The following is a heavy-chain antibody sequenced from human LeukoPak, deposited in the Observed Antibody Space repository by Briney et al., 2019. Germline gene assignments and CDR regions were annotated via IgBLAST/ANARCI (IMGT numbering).Heavy chain of an antibody. CDR3: ARSSYSSGWYNY. CDR1: EYSFTNYW. CDR2: IYPGDSDT. Sequence: GESLKISCKGSEYSFTNYWIGWVRQMPGKGLEWMGIIYPGDSDTRYSPSFQGQVTISADKAISTAYLQWSGLKASDTAMYYCARSSYSSGWYNYWGQGTLVTVSS. D-gene: IGHD6-19*01. J-gene: IGHJ4*02. V-gene: IGHV5-51*01.